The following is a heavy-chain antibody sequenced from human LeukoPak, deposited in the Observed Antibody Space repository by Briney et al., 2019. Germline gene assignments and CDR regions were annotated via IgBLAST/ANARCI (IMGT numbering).Heavy chain of an antibody. D-gene: IGHD3-10*01. CDR3: ARDVGARITMVRGVMLSWFDP. V-gene: IGHV4-39*07. CDR2: VYYSGTT. Sequence: SETLSLTCSVSGGSISLSYYYWGWIRQPPGKALEWIGSVYYSGTTSYNPSLKSRVTISVDTSKNQFSLKLSSVTAADTAVYYCARDVGARITMVRGVMLSWFDPWGQGTLVTVSS. J-gene: IGHJ5*02. CDR1: GGSISLSYYY.